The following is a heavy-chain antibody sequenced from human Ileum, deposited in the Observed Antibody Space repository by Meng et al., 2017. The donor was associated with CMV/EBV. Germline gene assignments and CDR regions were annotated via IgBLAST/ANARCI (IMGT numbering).Heavy chain of an antibody. Sequence: QVQLPQWVAGLLKPSETLSLPCAVFGGSSSGYYLNWIRQPPGKGLEWIGEIHPSGSTIYNPSLKNRVSISLDTSRNQFSLRLTSVTAADTAVYYCSRGEDAYKSGRYWGQGTLVTVSS. CDR1: GGSSSGYY. V-gene: IGHV4-34*01. J-gene: IGHJ4*02. CDR3: SRGEDAYKSGRY. D-gene: IGHD5-24*01. CDR2: IHPSGST.